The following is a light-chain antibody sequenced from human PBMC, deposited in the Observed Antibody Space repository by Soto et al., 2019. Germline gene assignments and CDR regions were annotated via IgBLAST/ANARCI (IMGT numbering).Light chain of an antibody. CDR1: SSNIGAGFD. J-gene: IGLJ3*02. Sequence: QSVLTQPPSVSGAPGQSVTISCTGSSSNIGAGFDVHWYQQLPGTAPKHLIYGNTNRPAGVPDRFSGSKSGTSASLAITGLQAEDEADYYCQSYDSGPSYLWVFGRGTQLTVL. V-gene: IGLV1-40*01. CDR3: QSYDSGPSYLWV. CDR2: GNT.